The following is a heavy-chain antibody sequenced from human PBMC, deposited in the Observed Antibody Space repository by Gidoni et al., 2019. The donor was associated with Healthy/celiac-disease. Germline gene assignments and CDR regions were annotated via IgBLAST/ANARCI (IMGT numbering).Heavy chain of an antibody. J-gene: IGHJ3*02. CDR1: GCTVSSSA. Sequence: EVQLLESGGGLVPPGGSLRISCAASGCTVSSSAISWVRQAPGKGLECVTAISCSGGSTYYADSVKGRFSISRDNSKNTLYLQMNSLRAEDTAVYYCAKDNPTGLVGALIWGQGTMVTVSS. CDR2: ISCSGGST. D-gene: IGHD1-26*01. V-gene: IGHV3-23*01. CDR3: AKDNPTGLVGALI.